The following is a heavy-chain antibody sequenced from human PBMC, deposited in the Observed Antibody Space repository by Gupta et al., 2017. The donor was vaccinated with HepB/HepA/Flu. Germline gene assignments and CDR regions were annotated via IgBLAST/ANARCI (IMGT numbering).Heavy chain of an antibody. CDR3: AKHSGVTRIGRYFDS. CDR1: GFSFSSYA. D-gene: IGHD3-3*01. J-gene: IGHJ4*02. CDR2: LDNGVSYT. V-gene: IGHV3-23*05. Sequence: EVQMLESGGGLVQLGGSLRLSCAASGFSFSSYAMSWVRQALGKGLEWVSALDNGVSYTYYADSAKGRFTISRDNSKGTLYLEMNSLTADDTAVYYCAKHSGVTRIGRYFDSWGQGTLVTVSS.